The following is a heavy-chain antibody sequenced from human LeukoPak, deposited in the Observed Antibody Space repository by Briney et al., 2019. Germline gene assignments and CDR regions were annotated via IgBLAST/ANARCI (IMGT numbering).Heavy chain of an antibody. V-gene: IGHV3-23*01. CDR3: AKMYHMHTSYYYGMDV. CDR1: GIMFSDYS. D-gene: IGHD2-2*01. CDR2: ISGSGAHT. Sequence: PGGSLRLSCAASGIMFSDYSMSWVRQAPGKGLEWVSIISGSGAHTYYAASVTGRFTLSRDNSKNTLFLRMNSLRAEDTAVYFCAKMYHMHTSYYYGMDVWGHGTAVTVSS. J-gene: IGHJ6*02.